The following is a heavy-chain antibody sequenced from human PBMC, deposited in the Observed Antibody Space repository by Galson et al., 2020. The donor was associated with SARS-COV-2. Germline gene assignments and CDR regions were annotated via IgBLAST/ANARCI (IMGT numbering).Heavy chain of an antibody. CDR3: ARQQDGYGDYDILAY. Sequence: SETLSLTCTVSGGSISSSGYYWGWIRQPPGKGLEWIGSIYYSGNTYYNPSLKSRVTMSVDTSKNQFSVKLSSVTAADTAVYYCARQQDGYGDYDILAYWGQGALVTVSS. J-gene: IGHJ4*02. V-gene: IGHV4-39*01. CDR1: GGSISSSGYY. CDR2: IYYSGNT. D-gene: IGHD5-12*01.